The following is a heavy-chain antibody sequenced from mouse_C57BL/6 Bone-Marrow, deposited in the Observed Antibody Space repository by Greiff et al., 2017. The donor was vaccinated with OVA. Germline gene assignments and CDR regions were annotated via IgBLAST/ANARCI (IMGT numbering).Heavy chain of an antibody. V-gene: IGHV5-4*01. D-gene: IGHD2-3*01. CDR1: GFTFSSYA. CDR3: ERGGDGYFTWFAY. J-gene: IGHJ3*01. Sequence: EVQGVESGGGLVKPGGSLKLSCAASGFTFSSYAMSWVRQTPEKRLEWVATISDGGSYTYYPDNVKGRFTNSRDNAKNNLYLQMSHLKSEDTAMYYCERGGDGYFTWFAYWGQGTLVTVSA. CDR2: ISDGGSYT.